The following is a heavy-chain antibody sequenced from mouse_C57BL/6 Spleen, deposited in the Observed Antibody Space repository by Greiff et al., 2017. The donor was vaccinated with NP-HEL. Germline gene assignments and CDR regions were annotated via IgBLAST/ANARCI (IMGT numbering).Heavy chain of an antibody. V-gene: IGHV10-1*01. Sequence: EVQRVESGGGLVQPKGSLTLSCAASGFSFNTYAMNWVRQAPGKGLEWLARLRSKSNNYATYYAEAVKYRFSITRDDSESMLYLKMNNLKTEDTAMYYCVRHANWDGGGWFDYWGQGTTLTVSS. CDR3: VRHANWDGGGWFDY. J-gene: IGHJ2*01. CDR2: LRSKSNNYAT. CDR1: GFSFNTYA. D-gene: IGHD4-1*01.